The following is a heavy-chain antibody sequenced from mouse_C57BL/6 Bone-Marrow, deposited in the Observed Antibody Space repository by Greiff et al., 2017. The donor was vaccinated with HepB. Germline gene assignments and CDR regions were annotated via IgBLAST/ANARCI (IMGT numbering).Heavy chain of an antibody. D-gene: IGHD1-1*01. CDR3: ARSYGSRGGYFDV. V-gene: IGHV1-81*01. Sequence: VQLQQSGAELARPGASVKLSCKASGYTFTSYGISWVKQRTGQGLEWIGEIYPRSGNTYYNEKFKGKATLTADKSSSTAYMELRSLTSEDSAVYFCARSYGSRGGYFDVWGTGTTVTVSS. CDR2: IYPRSGNT. J-gene: IGHJ1*03. CDR1: GYTFTSYG.